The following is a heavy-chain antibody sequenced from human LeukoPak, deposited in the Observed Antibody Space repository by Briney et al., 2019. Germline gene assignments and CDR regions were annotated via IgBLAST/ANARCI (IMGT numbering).Heavy chain of an antibody. V-gene: IGHV3-11*04. Sequence: PGGSLRLSCAASGFTFSDYYMSWIRQAPGKGLEWVSYISSSGSTIYYADSVKGRFTISRDNAKNSLYLQMNSLRAEDTAVYYCARAPLGQCSSASCSRYFYMDVWGKGTTVTVSS. CDR3: ARAPLGQCSSASCSRYFYMDV. CDR2: ISSSGSTI. D-gene: IGHD2-2*03. J-gene: IGHJ6*03. CDR1: GFTFSDYY.